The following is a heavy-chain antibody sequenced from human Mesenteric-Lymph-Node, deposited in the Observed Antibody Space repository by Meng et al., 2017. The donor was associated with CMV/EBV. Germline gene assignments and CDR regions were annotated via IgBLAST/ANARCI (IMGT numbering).Heavy chain of an antibody. CDR1: SSNGYY. D-gene: IGHD3-10*01. Sequence: SSNGYYWSWIRQAPGQGLEWIGEISHSGSTNYSPSLKSRVTISVDTSKNQFTLNLRSVTAADTAVYYCARGYRITLVRGVPNPLDYWGQGVLVTVSS. CDR2: ISHSGST. J-gene: IGHJ4*02. CDR3: ARGYRITLVRGVPNPLDY. V-gene: IGHV4-34*01.